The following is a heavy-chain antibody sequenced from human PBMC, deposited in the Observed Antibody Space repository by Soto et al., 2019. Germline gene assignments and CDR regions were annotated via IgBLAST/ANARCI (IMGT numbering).Heavy chain of an antibody. CDR2: IIPILGIA. J-gene: IGHJ6*02. Sequence: QVQLVQSGAEVKKPGSSVKVSCKASGGTFSSYTISWVRQAPGQGLEWMGRIIPILGIANYAQKFQGRVTITADKSTSTAYMELSSMRSEDTAVYYCARDTPRYYYGSESRYGMDVWGQGTTVTVSS. CDR1: GGTFSSYT. CDR3: ARDTPRYYYGSESRYGMDV. D-gene: IGHD3-10*01. V-gene: IGHV1-69*08.